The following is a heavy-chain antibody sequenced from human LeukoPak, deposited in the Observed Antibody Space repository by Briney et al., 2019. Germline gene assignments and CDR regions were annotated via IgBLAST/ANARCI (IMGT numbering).Heavy chain of an antibody. Sequence: PGGSLRLSCAASDFTFTNAWMNWVRQAPGKGLEWVGRIKSKTDGGTTDYAAPVKGRFTISRDDSKNTLYLQMDSLKTEDTAVYYCTTLRSGWPFDYWGQGTLVTVSS. V-gene: IGHV3-15*07. CDR2: IKSKTDGGTT. CDR3: TTLRSGWPFDY. D-gene: IGHD6-19*01. J-gene: IGHJ4*02. CDR1: DFTFTNAW.